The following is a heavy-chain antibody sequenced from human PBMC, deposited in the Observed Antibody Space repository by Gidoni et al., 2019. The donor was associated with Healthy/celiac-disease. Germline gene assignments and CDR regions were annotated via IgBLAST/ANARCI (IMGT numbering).Heavy chain of an antibody. CDR1: GFTFSGSA. Sequence: EVQLVESGGGLVQPGGSLKLSCAASGFTFSGSAMHWVRQASGKGLEWVGRIRSKANSYATAYAASVKGRFTISRDDSKNTAYLQMNSLKTEDTAVYYCTRGIAAAGDGMDVWGQGTTVTVSS. J-gene: IGHJ6*02. CDR2: IRSKANSYAT. D-gene: IGHD6-13*01. CDR3: TRGIAAAGDGMDV. V-gene: IGHV3-73*01.